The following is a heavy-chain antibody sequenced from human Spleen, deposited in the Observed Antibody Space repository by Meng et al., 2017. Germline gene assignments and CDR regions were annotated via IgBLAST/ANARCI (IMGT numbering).Heavy chain of an antibody. Sequence: QPQLQESGPGLVKPSEALSLICSVSGGSISTRGYYWGWIRQPPGRGLEWIASIGHSGTTYYTPSLRRRVTVSIDTSKNQFSLEVTSVTAADTAVYYCVRSSGWVRTGFDPWGQGTLVTVSS. CDR1: GGSISTRGYY. CDR2: IGHSGTT. J-gene: IGHJ5*02. D-gene: IGHD6-19*01. V-gene: IGHV4-39*01. CDR3: VRSSGWVRTGFDP.